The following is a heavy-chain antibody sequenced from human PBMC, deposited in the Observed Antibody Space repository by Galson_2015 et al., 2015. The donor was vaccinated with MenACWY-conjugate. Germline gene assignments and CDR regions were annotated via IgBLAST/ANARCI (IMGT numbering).Heavy chain of an antibody. J-gene: IGHJ4*03. CDR2: IRDIGNDK. D-gene: IGHD6-19*01. CDR1: GFTFSRNG. V-gene: IGHV3-30*02. CDR3: AKEAQWSFDF. Sequence: SLRLSCAASGFTFSRNGMHWVRQSPGKGLEWVAWIRDIGNDKYYADSVTGRFTISRDNSKSTVSLQMNNLIAEDTAEYYCAKEAQWSFDFWGQGTLVTVSS.